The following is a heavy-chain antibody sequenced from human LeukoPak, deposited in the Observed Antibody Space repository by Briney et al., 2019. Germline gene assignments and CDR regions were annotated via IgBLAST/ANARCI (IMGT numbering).Heavy chain of an antibody. Sequence: ASAKVSCKASGYIFTSYGINWVRQAPGQGLEWMGWISSYNGNTHYAQILQGRVTMTTDTSTSTAYMELRSLRSDDTAVYYCAKAGPPIHYYYMDVWGKGTTVTISS. J-gene: IGHJ6*03. CDR1: GYIFTSYG. CDR3: AKAGPPIHYYYMDV. CDR2: ISSYNGNT. V-gene: IGHV1-18*01.